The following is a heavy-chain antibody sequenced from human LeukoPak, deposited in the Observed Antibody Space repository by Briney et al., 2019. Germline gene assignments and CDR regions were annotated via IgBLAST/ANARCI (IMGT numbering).Heavy chain of an antibody. CDR1: RGTFSSYP. D-gene: IGHD2-2*01. CDR3: ARGVTCHYCSTTSCHWRAWFDP. J-gene: IGHJ5*02. Sequence: ASVQDSFKSSRGTFSSYPISWVRQAPGQGLEWMGGIIPIFDTANYAQKFQGRVTITADEATSTAYMELSSLRSEDTAMYYCARGVTCHYCSTTSCHWRAWFDPWGQGTLVSVSS. V-gene: IGHV1-69*13. CDR2: IIPIFDTA.